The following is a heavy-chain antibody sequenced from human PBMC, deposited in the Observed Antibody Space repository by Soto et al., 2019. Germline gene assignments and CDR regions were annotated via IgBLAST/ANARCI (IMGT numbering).Heavy chain of an antibody. CDR3: ARDHDLRGDL. CDR2: VDGSST. D-gene: IGHD7-27*01. J-gene: IGHJ4*02. Sequence: QVQLVESGGGVVQPGKSLRLSCAASGFTFSQYSMHWVRQAPGKGLEWVALVDGSSTYSADSVRGRFTISRDNSRNMVYLQMNNLLSEDSAVYFCARDHDLRGDLWGQGTLVTVSS. CDR1: GFTFSQYS. V-gene: IGHV3-30-3*01.